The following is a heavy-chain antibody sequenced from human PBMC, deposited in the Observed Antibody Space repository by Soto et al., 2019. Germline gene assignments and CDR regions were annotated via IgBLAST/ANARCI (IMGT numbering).Heavy chain of an antibody. Sequence: QVQLVQSGAEVKKPGASVRVSCEVSGYTFTSYGISWVRQAPGQGLEWMGWINTYNGNINYAQRLQGRGTMTTDTSTGTAYMELRSLRSDDTALYYCARERGGYKHFDYWGQGTLVTVSS. CDR3: ARERGGYKHFDY. D-gene: IGHD1-26*01. CDR2: INTYNGNI. V-gene: IGHV1-18*01. J-gene: IGHJ4*02. CDR1: GYTFTSYG.